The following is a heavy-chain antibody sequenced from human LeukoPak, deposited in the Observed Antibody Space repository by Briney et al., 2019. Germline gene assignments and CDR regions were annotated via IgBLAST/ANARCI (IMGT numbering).Heavy chain of an antibody. CDR2: IKHDGSEK. CDR1: GFTLSNYW. CDR3: ARDREWFDP. Sequence: PGGSLRLSCAASGFTLSNYWMSWVRQAPGKGLEWVANIKHDGSEKYYVDSVKGRFTISRDNAKKSLYLQMNSLRAEDTAANYCARDREWFDPWGQGTLVTVSS. J-gene: IGHJ5*02. V-gene: IGHV3-7*01.